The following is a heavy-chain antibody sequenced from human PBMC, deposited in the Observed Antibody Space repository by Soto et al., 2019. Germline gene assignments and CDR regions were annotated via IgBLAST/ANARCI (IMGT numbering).Heavy chain of an antibody. CDR2: ISGSGGST. Sequence: GGSLRLSCAASGFTFSSYAMSWVRQDPGKGLEWVSAISGSGGSTYYADSVKGRFTISRDNSKNTRYLQMNSLIAEDTAVYYCAKEYSYGYRGYAFDIWGQGTMVTVSS. V-gene: IGHV3-23*01. CDR1: GFTFSSYA. D-gene: IGHD5-18*01. J-gene: IGHJ3*02. CDR3: AKEYSYGYRGYAFDI.